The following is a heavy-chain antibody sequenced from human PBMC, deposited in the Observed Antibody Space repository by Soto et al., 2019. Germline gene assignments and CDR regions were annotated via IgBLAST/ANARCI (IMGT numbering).Heavy chain of an antibody. D-gene: IGHD3-10*01. J-gene: IGHJ5*02. CDR2: IDGSGGIT. Sequence: RSLRLSCAASGFTFGTTDMSWVRQAPGEGLEWVSTIDGSGGITYYADSVKGRFTISRDNSRNTVYLQMNSLRGDDTALYYCVKNSGRFNTWGQGALVTVSS. V-gene: IGHV3-23*01. CDR3: VKNSGRFNT. CDR1: GFTFGTTD.